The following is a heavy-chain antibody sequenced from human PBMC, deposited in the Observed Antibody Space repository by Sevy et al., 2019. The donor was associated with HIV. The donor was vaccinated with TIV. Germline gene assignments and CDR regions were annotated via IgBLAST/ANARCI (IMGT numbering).Heavy chain of an antibody. V-gene: IGHV4-38-2*01. CDR2: IYHSGTT. D-gene: IGHD2-21*02. Sequence: SETLSLTCAVSGYSISSGYYWGWIRPSPGKGLEWIGNIYHSGTTYYNPSLKSRVTISVDTSKNQFSLKLRSVTATDTAVYYCARASGGDKLDYYGMDVWGQGTTVTVSS. J-gene: IGHJ6*02. CDR1: GYSISSGYY. CDR3: ARASGGDKLDYYGMDV.